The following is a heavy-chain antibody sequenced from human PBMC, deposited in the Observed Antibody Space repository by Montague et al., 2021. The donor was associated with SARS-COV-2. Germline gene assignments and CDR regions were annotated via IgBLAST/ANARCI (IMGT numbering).Heavy chain of an antibody. CDR3: AGEGAVAGLYYYYGMDV. D-gene: IGHD6-19*01. V-gene: IGHV3-7*01. CDR2: IKQDGSEK. J-gene: IGHJ6*02. Sequence: SLRLSCAASGFTFSSYWMSWVRQAPGKGLEWVANIKQDGSEKYYLDSVKGRFTISRDNAKNSLYLQMNSLGAEDTAVYYCAGEGAVAGLYYYYGMDVWGQGNTVTISS. CDR1: GFTFSSYW.